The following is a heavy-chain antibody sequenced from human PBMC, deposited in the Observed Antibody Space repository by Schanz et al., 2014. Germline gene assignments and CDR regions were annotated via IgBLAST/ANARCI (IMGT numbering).Heavy chain of an antibody. V-gene: IGHV3-23*04. CDR3: AKRNHDMQSLPLDY. J-gene: IGHJ4*02. CDR1: GVTFSSYA. D-gene: IGHD3-9*01. Sequence: EVRLVESGGGLVQPGGSLRLSCVASGVTFSSYAMSWVRQASGKGLEWVSSISSSGSSIYYADSVKGRFTISRDNSKNTLYLQMNSLSAEDTAVYYCAKRNHDMQSLPLDYWGQGTLVIVSS. CDR2: ISSSGSSI.